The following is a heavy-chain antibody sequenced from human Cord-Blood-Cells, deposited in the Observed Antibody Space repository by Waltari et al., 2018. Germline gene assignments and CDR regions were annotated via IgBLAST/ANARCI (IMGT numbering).Heavy chain of an antibody. D-gene: IGHD3-3*01. J-gene: IGHJ6*02. CDR3: ASLTIYYYYGMDV. V-gene: IGHV4-4*02. CDR1: GGSISSSNW. Sequence: QVQLQASGPGLVKPSGTTSTNCAGAGGSISSSNWWRWVRQPPGKGLEWIGEIYHSGSTNYNPSLKSRVTISVDKSKNQFSLKLSSVTAADTAVYYCASLTIYYYYGMDVWGQGTTVTVSS. CDR2: IYHSGST.